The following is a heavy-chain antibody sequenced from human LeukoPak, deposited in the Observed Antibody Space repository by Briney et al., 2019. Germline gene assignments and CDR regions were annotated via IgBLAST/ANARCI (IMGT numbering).Heavy chain of an antibody. CDR3: ARYGSGSYLDI. D-gene: IGHD3-10*01. CDR2: IYYSGST. V-gene: IGHV4-59*01. CDR1: GGSISSYY. Sequence: SETLSLTCTVSGGSISSYYWSWIRQPPGKGLEWIGNIYYSGSTNYNPSLKSRVTISVDTSKNQFSLKLSSVTAADTAVYYCARYGSGSYLDIWGQGTMVTVSS. J-gene: IGHJ3*02.